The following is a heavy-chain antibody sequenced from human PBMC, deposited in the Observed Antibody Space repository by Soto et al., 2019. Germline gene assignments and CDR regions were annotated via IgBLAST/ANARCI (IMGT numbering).Heavy chain of an antibody. J-gene: IGHJ4*02. V-gene: IGHV3-30*18. Sequence: QVHLVESGGGVVQPGRSLRLSCAASGFIFNRYGMHWVRQAPGKGLEWVSVISYDGNNKYYADSVKGRFTISRDNSKNXLFLQMNSLRAEDTAVYYCAKAVDITVRGVPPSDYWGQGTLVTVSS. CDR3: AKAVDITVRGVPPSDY. D-gene: IGHD3-10*01. CDR1: GFIFNRYG. CDR2: ISYDGNNK.